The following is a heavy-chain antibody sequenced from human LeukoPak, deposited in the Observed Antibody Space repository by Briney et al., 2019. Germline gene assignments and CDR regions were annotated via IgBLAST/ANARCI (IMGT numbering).Heavy chain of an antibody. CDR1: GFTFSHFW. Sequence: GALRLSCAASGFTFSHFWMSWVRQAPGKGLEYVSSISSSSHIYYADSVKGRFTISRDNTKSSLYLQMNSLRAEDMAVYYCVRGYCGGDCYGDRGQGTLVTVSS. CDR2: ISSSSHI. J-gene: IGHJ1*01. D-gene: IGHD2-21*02. V-gene: IGHV3-69-1*01. CDR3: VRGYCGGDCYGD.